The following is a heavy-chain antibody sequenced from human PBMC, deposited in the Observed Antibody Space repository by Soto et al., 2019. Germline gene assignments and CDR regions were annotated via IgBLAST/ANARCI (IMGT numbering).Heavy chain of an antibody. J-gene: IGHJ5*02. D-gene: IGHD1-20*01. CDR1: GGSISSYY. CDR3: ARDPGILGSSNWFDH. CDR2: ISYSGST. V-gene: IGHV4-59*01. Sequence: PSETLSLTCTVSGGSISSYYWSWIRQPPGKGLEWIGYISYSGSTNYNPSLKSRVTISIDRSKNRFSLKLNSVTAADTAVYYCARDPGILGSSNWFDHWGQGALVTVSS.